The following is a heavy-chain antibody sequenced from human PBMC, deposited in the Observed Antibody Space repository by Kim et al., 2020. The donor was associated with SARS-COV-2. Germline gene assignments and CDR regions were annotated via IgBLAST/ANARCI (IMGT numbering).Heavy chain of an antibody. CDR2: VYSTGST. CDR1: GGSIITTSYY. CDR3: ARGGVYTSGVFDP. J-gene: IGHJ5*02. D-gene: IGHD6-19*01. Sequence: SETLSLTCTVSGGSIITTSYYWGWIRQPPGKGLEWIGNVYSTGSTYYTPSLKGRVTISIDTSRNQFSLKLNPVTAAATAVFYCARGGVYTSGVFDPWGQG. V-gene: IGHV4-39*01.